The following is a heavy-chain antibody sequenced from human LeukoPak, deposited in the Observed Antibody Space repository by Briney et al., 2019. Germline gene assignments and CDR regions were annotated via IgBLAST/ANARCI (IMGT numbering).Heavy chain of an antibody. V-gene: IGHV3-15*01. D-gene: IGHD5-12*01. CDR3: TTDGAYSGYDPAGYFDY. CDR2: IKSKTDGGTT. CDR1: GFTFSNAW. J-gene: IGHJ4*02. Sequence: GGSLRLSCAASGFTFSNAWMSWVRQAPGKGLEWVGRIKSKTDGGTTDYAAPVKGRFTISRYDSKNTLYLQMNSLKTEDTAVYYCTTDGAYSGYDPAGYFDYWGQGTLVTVSS.